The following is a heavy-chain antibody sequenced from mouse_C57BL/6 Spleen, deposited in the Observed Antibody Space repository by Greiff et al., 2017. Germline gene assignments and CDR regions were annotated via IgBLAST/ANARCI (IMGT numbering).Heavy chain of an antibody. J-gene: IGHJ4*01. CDR1: GYTFTSYW. D-gene: IGHD1-1*01. Sequence: QVQLQQSGAELAKPGASVKLSCKASGYTFTSYWMHWVKQRPGQGLEWIGYINPSSGYTKYNQKFKDKATLTADKSSSTAYMQLSSLTYEDSAVYYCARGFITTVVATGDAMDYWGQGTSVTVSS. CDR2: INPSSGYT. V-gene: IGHV1-7*01. CDR3: ARGFITTVVATGDAMDY.